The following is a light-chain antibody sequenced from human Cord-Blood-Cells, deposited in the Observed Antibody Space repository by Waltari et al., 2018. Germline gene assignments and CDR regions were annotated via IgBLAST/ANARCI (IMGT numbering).Light chain of an antibody. V-gene: IGKV1-39*01. CDR3: QQSYSTPYT. J-gene: IGKJ2*01. CDR2: AAS. CDR1: QSISSY. Sequence: IQMTQSPSSLSASVGDRVTITCRASQSISSYLNWYQHKPGKAPKLLIYAASSLQSGGPSRFSGSGSGTDFTLTISSLQPEDFATYYCQQSYSTPYTFGQGTKLEIK.